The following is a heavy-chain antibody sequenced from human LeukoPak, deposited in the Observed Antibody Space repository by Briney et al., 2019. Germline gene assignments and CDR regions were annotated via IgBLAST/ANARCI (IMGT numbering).Heavy chain of an antibody. D-gene: IGHD3-16*02. Sequence: SRGSLRLSCAASLFTFGTYWMSWVRQAPGKGLEWVANINQDSSERYLADSVKGRFTISRDNAKKSLYLEMNSLRAGDTAVYYCARVMAARSFYFDHWGQGTLVTVSS. J-gene: IGHJ4*02. V-gene: IGHV3-7*01. CDR1: LFTFGTYW. CDR3: ARVMAARSFYFDH. CDR2: INQDSSER.